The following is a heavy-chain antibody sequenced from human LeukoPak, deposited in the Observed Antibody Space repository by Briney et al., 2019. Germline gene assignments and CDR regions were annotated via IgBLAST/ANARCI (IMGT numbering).Heavy chain of an antibody. V-gene: IGHV3-49*04. CDR3: TRILSGSLDY. CDR2: IRSKTYGGTT. Sequence: PGGSLRLSCTVSGFTFGDYAMSWVRQAPGKGVECVAFIRSKTYGGTTEYAASVKGRFTISRDDSESIACLQMNSLKTEHTAVYYCTRILSGSLDYWGQGTLVTVSS. D-gene: IGHD3-10*01. J-gene: IGHJ4*02. CDR1: GFTFGDYA.